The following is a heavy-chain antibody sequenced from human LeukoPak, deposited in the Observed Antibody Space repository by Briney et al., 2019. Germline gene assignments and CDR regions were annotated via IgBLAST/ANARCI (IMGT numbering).Heavy chain of an antibody. D-gene: IGHD2-15*01. J-gene: IGHJ4*02. Sequence: GGSLRLSCAASGSTFSDYYMRWIPRAPGKGLERVSYISSSSSYTNYADSVKGRFTISRDNAKNSLYLQMNSLRAEDTAVYYCARTPRYCSGGSCFDYWGQGTLVTVSS. CDR1: GSTFSDYY. CDR2: ISSSSSYT. V-gene: IGHV3-11*06. CDR3: ARTPRYCSGGSCFDY.